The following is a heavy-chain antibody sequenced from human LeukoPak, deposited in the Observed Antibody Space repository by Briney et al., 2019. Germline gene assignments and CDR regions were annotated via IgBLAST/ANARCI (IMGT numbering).Heavy chain of an antibody. CDR2: ISAYNGNT. CDR1: GYTFTSYG. D-gene: IGHD6-6*01. Sequence: ASVKVSCKASGYTFTSYGISWVRQAPGQGLEWMGWISAYNGNTNYAQKLQGRVTMTTDTSTSTAYMELRSLRSDDTAVYYCARDERVGAVYSTSKEPPDYWGQGTLVTVSS. V-gene: IGHV1-18*01. CDR3: ARDERVGAVYSTSKEPPDY. J-gene: IGHJ4*02.